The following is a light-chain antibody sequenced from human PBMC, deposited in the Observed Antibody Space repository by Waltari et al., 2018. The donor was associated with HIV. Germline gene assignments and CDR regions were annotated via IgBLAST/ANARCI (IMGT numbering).Light chain of an antibody. V-gene: IGLV3-25*03. Sequence: SYELTQPPSVSVSPGQTARITCSGDALAKTYAYWYQQKPGQAPVLVIYRDKERPSGIPERFSGSSSGTTVTLTISGVQAEDEADYYCQSADTSDAYVFGTGTKVTVL. J-gene: IGLJ1*01. CDR1: ALAKTY. CDR2: RDK. CDR3: QSADTSDAYV.